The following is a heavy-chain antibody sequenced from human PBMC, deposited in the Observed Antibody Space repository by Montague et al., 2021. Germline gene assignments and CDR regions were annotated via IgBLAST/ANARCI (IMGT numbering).Heavy chain of an antibody. CDR1: GFTFDDYA. Sequence: SLRLSCAASGFTFDDYAMHWVRQTPGKGLEWVSGISWNSGSIGYADSVKGRFTISRDNAKNFLYLQMNSLRAEDTALYYCAKDAGIVVVPARHFDYWGQGTLVTVSS. J-gene: IGHJ4*02. V-gene: IGHV3-9*01. CDR2: ISWNSGSI. D-gene: IGHD2-2*01. CDR3: AKDAGIVVVPARHFDY.